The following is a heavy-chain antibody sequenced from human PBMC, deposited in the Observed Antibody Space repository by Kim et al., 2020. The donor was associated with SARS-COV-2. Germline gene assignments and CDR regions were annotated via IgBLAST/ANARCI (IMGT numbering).Heavy chain of an antibody. J-gene: IGHJ3*02. D-gene: IGHD2-2*01. V-gene: IGHV3-9*01. Sequence: SVKGRFAISRDNAKNTLYLQMNSLRAEDTALYYCARAIVVVAAAIGAFDIWGQGTIVTVSS. CDR3: ARAIVVVAAAIGAFDI.